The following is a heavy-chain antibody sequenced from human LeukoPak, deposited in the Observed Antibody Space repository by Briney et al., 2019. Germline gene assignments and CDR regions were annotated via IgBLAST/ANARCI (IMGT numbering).Heavy chain of an antibody. V-gene: IGHV3-30*04. Sequence: GRSLRLSCAASGFTFSSYAFHWVRQAPGKGLEWVAAVSYDGVNKYHADSVKGRFTVSRDNFNNNLQMNSLRIDDTAVYYCAGGVQGVSSWFDPWGQGTLVTVSS. J-gene: IGHJ5*02. CDR3: AGGVQGVSSWFDP. CDR2: VSYDGVNK. CDR1: GFTFSSYA. D-gene: IGHD3-10*01.